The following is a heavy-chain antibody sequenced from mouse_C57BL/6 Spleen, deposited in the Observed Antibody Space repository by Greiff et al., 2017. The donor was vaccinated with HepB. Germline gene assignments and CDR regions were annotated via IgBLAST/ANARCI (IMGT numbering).Heavy chain of an antibody. CDR1: GYSITSGYY. D-gene: IGHD1-1*01. CDR3: ARDNYGSSPFAY. Sequence: DVKLQESGPGLVKPSQSLSLTCSVTGYSITSGYYWNWIRQFPGNKLEWMGYISYDGSKNYNPSLKNRISLTRDTSKNQFFLKLNSVTTEDTATYDCARDNYGSSPFAYWGQGTLVTVSA. CDR2: ISYDGSK. J-gene: IGHJ3*01. V-gene: IGHV3-6*01.